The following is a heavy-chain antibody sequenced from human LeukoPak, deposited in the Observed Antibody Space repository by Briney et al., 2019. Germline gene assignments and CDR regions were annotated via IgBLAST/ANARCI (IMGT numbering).Heavy chain of an antibody. Sequence: GGSLRLSCAASGFTFSSYEMNWVRQAPGKGLEWVSYISSSGSTIYYADSVKGRFTISRDNSKNTLYLQMNSLRAEDTAVYYCARDLYEGSGYDAFDIWGQGTMVTVSS. D-gene: IGHD3-22*01. CDR3: ARDLYEGSGYDAFDI. CDR1: GFTFSSYE. V-gene: IGHV3-48*03. CDR2: ISSSGSTI. J-gene: IGHJ3*02.